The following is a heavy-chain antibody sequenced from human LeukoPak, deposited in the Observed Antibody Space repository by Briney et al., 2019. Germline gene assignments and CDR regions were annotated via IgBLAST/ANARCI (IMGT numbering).Heavy chain of an antibody. V-gene: IGHV3-48*01. CDR1: GFTFSSYS. CDR3: ARGIVGATHFDY. CDR2: ISSSTGTI. Sequence: GGSLRLSCAASGFTFSSYSINWVRQAPGKGLEWVSYISSSTGTIYYADSVKGRFTISRDNAKNSLYLQMNSLRAEDTAVYYCARGIVGATHFDYWGQGTLVTVSS. J-gene: IGHJ4*02. D-gene: IGHD1-26*01.